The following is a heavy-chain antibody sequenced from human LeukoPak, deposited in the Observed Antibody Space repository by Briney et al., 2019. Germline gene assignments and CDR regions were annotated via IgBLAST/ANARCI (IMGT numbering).Heavy chain of an antibody. V-gene: IGHV4-39*07. CDR1: GGSISSSSYY. CDR2: IYYSGST. D-gene: IGHD2/OR15-2a*01. CDR3: ARGIVTVGYDP. Sequence: PSETLSLTCTVSGGSISSSSYYWGWIRQPPGKGLEWIGSIYYSGSTYYNPSLKSRVTISVDTSKNQFSLKLSSVTAADTAVYCRARGIVTVGYDPWGQGTLVTVSS. J-gene: IGHJ5*02.